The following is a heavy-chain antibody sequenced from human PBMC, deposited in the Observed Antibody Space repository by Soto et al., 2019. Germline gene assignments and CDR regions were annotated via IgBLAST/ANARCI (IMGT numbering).Heavy chain of an antibody. CDR3: ARLLQLTRKVVIFDH. J-gene: IGHJ4*01. V-gene: IGHV4-30-4*01. CDR1: GVSVSSADSY. CDR2: IFYSGST. D-gene: IGHD3-22*01. Sequence: SETLSLTCNVSGVSVSSADSYWSWIRQPPGKGPEWIGDIFYSGSTHYNPSLKSRVTISVDTSKSQFSLKLNSVTAADTAVYYCARLLQLTRKVVIFDHWGQGTLVTVSS.